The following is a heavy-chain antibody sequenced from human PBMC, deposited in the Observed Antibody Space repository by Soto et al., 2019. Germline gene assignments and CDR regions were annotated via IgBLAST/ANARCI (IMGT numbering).Heavy chain of an antibody. CDR1: GYSFTSYW. CDR2: IDPSDSYT. Sequence: PGESLKISCKGSGYSFTSYWISWVRQMPGKGLEWMGRIDPSDSYTNYSPSFQDHVTISADKSISTAYLQWSSLKASDTAMYYCSIPYYGSGSPYSGYENWGQGTLVTVSS. J-gene: IGHJ4*02. D-gene: IGHD3-10*01. V-gene: IGHV5-10-1*01. CDR3: SIPYYGSGSPYSGYEN.